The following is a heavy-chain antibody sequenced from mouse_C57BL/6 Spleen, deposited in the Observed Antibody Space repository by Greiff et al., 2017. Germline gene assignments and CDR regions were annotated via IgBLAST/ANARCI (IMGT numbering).Heavy chain of an antibody. D-gene: IGHD2-4*01. CDR2: IDPSDSYT. V-gene: IGHV1-69*01. Sequence: VQLQQPGAELVMPGASVKLSCKASGYTFTSYWMHWVKQRPGQGLEWIGEIDPSDSYTNYNQKFKGKSTLAVDKSSSTAYMQLSSLTSEDSAVYDCARWLRYDCYWYFDVWGTGTTVTVSS. CDR3: ARWLRYDCYWYFDV. CDR1: GYTFTSYW. J-gene: IGHJ1*03.